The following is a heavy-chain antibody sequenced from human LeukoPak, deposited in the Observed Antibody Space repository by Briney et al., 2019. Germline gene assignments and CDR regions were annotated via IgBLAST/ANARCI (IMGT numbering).Heavy chain of an antibody. CDR1: GFTFSNYG. CDR2: ICYDGSNK. CDR3: AKDDITGTPLFFGSFDY. J-gene: IGHJ4*02. V-gene: IGHV3-33*06. Sequence: PGGSLRLSCAASGFTFSNYGMHWVRQAPGKGLEWVAVICYDGSNKYYADSVKGRFTIYRDNAKHTLYLQMNSLRAEDTAVYYCAKDDITGTPLFFGSFDYWGQGALVTVSS. D-gene: IGHD1-7*01.